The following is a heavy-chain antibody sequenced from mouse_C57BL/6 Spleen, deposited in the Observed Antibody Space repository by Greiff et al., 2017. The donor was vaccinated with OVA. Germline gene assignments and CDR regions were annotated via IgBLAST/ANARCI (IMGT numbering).Heavy chain of an antibody. CDR2: ISSGSSTI. J-gene: IGHJ2*01. CDR3: ARELRIYFDY. D-gene: IGHD3-2*02. Sequence: DVKLVESGGGLVKPGGSLKLSCAASGFTFSDYGMHWVRQAPEKGLEWVAYISSGSSTIYYADTVKGRFTISRDNAKNTLFLQMTSLRSEDTAMYYCARELRIYFDYWGQGTTLTVSS. V-gene: IGHV5-17*01. CDR1: GFTFSDYG.